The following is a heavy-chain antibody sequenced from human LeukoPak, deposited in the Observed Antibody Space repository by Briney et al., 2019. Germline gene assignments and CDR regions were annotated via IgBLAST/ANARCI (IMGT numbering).Heavy chain of an antibody. CDR3: ARRWNYKDGCDV. Sequence: SQTLSLTCNVSVGSISSGTHYWTWIRRPVGKGLDWLGRVFTSGSPTYNSSLKSRLTISMDKSKNQFSLKLTSVTAADTAVYYCARRWNYKDGCDVWGQGTMVIVSS. V-gene: IGHV4-61*02. CDR2: VFTSGSP. J-gene: IGHJ3*01. CDR1: VGSISSGTHY. D-gene: IGHD1-7*01.